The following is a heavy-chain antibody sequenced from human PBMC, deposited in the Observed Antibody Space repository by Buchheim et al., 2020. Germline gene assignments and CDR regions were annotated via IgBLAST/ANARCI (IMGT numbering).Heavy chain of an antibody. Sequence: QVQLQQWGAGLLKPSETLSLTCAVYGGSFSGYYWSWIRQPPGKGLEWIGEINHSGSTNYNPSLQSRVTISVDTSKNHFSLKLSSVTAADTAVYYCARGIRYSGYSYYYYYYGMDVWGQGTT. CDR3: ARGIRYSGYSYYYYYYGMDV. CDR1: GGSFSGYY. V-gene: IGHV4-34*01. D-gene: IGHD5-12*01. CDR2: INHSGST. J-gene: IGHJ6*02.